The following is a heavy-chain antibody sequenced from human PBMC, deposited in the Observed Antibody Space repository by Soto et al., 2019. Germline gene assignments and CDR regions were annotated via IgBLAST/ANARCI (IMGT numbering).Heavy chain of an antibody. CDR3: ARPINYGSGSYYMAY. Sequence: QVQLVQSGAEVKKPGASVKVSCKASGYTFTSYYMHWVRQAPGQGLEWMGIINPSGGSTSYAQKFPGRVTMTRDTSTSTDYMELSSLRSEDTAVYYGARPINYGSGSYYMAYWGQGTLVTVSS. CDR1: GYTFTSYY. D-gene: IGHD3-10*01. CDR2: INPSGGST. V-gene: IGHV1-46*03. J-gene: IGHJ4*02.